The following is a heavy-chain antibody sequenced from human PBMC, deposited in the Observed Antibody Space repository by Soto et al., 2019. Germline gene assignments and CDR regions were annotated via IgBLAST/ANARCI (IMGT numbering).Heavy chain of an antibody. V-gene: IGHV3-23*01. CDR1: GFTFSSYA. Sequence: GGSLRLSCAASGFTFSSYAMSWVRQAPGKGLEWVSTISGSTSSTYYPDSVKGRFTLSRDNSKNTLYLQMNSLRAEDTAVYYCAKGRGGSVDYAFHIWGQGTMVTVSS. CDR3: AKGRGGSVDYAFHI. CDR2: ISGSTSST. J-gene: IGHJ3*02. D-gene: IGHD6-25*01.